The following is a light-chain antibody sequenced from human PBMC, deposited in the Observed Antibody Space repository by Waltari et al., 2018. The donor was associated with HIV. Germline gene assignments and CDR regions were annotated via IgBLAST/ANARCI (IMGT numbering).Light chain of an antibody. J-gene: IGKJ4*01. V-gene: IGKV1-33*01. CDR3: QQYDNLQVT. Sequence: DIQLTQSPSSLSASVGARVTITCQASQDSSNHLNWYQQRPGKAPRLLIYDASNLQTGVPSRFSGCGSGTDFTFTISSLQPEDIATYYCQQYDNLQVTFGGGTKVEIK. CDR2: DAS. CDR1: QDSSNH.